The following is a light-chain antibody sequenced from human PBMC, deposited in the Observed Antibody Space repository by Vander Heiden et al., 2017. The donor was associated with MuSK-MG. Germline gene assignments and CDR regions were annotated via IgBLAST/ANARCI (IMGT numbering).Light chain of an antibody. CDR1: SSNVEPYNL. J-gene: IGLJ1*01. CDR2: EGT. V-gene: IGLV2-23*01. Sequence: QSALTQPASVSGSPGQSITISCTGTSSNVEPYNLVSWYQQHPGKAPKLIIYEGTKRPSGVSNRFSGSKSGNTASLTISGLQADDEADYYCCSYAGSSTYVFETGTKVTVL. CDR3: CSYAGSSTYV.